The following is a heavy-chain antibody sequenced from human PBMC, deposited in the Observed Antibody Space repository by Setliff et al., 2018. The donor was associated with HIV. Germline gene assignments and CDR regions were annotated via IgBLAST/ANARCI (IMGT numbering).Heavy chain of an antibody. D-gene: IGHD1-26*01. V-gene: IGHV3-48*01. J-gene: IGHJ6*02. CDR3: AKPLTQWGVSPYHYAVDV. CDR2: ISSSGSTI. Sequence: PGGSLRLSCAASGLTFSDCSMNWVRQAPGKGLEWVSYISSSGSTIYYADSVKGRFTISTDNSKNTLYLQMNSLRAEDTAVYYCAKPLTQWGVSPYHYAVDVWGQGTTVTVS. CDR1: GLTFSDCS.